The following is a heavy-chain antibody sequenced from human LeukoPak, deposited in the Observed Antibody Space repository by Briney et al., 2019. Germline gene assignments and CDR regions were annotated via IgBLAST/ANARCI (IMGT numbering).Heavy chain of an antibody. CDR2: ISSSGSTI. CDR1: GFIFSSYE. CDR3: ARISHRGTTTNY. J-gene: IGHJ4*02. Sequence: GGSLRLSCAVSGFIFSSYEMNWVRQAPGKGLEWVSYISSSGSTIYYADSVKGRFTIPRDNAKNSLYLQMNSLRAEDTAVYYCARISHRGTTTNYWGQGTLVTVSS. D-gene: IGHD1-7*01. V-gene: IGHV3-48*03.